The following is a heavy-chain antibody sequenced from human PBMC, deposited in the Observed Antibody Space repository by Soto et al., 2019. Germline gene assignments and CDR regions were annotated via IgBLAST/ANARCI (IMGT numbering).Heavy chain of an antibody. V-gene: IGHV1-18*01. CDR2: NSAYKRNT. Sequence: SVEVTCKGSGYTYTSYGITWVRQAHGQRLELMAWNSAYKRNTKYAQKFQGRLTMTTAASTNTAYIELRNLRSEDTAVYYCARRVRGEEIGWFDPWGQGTLVTVSS. CDR3: ARRVRGEEIGWFDP. D-gene: IGHD7-27*01. J-gene: IGHJ5*02. CDR1: GYTYTSYG.